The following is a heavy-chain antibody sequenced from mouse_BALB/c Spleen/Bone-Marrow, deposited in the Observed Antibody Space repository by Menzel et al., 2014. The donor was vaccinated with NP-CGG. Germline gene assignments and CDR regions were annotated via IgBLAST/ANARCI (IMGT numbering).Heavy chain of an antibody. CDR3: ASLYYGNYSYAMDY. CDR2: INPDSSTI. J-gene: IGHJ4*01. V-gene: IGHV4-1*02. CDR1: GFDFSRYW. D-gene: IGHD2-1*01. Sequence: EVKVVESGGGLVQPGGSLKLSCAASGFDFSRYWMSWVRQAPGKGLEWIGEINPDSSTINYTPSLKDKFIISRDNAKNSLYLQMSKMRFEATAFYFCASLYYGNYSYAMDYWGQGTSVTVSS.